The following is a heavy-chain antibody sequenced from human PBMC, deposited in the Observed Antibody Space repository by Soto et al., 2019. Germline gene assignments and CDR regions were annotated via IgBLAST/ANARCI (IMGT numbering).Heavy chain of an antibody. CDR3: ARDHPYCTSSTCYHPAAFEL. D-gene: IGHD2-2*01. V-gene: IGHV3-66*01. CDR1: GFTVSDNY. J-gene: IGHJ3*01. CDR2: IYSGGGST. Sequence: DVQVVESGGGLVQPGGSLRLSCAASGFTVSDNYMSWVRQAPGKGLEWVSVIYSGGGSTYYADSVKGRFTISRDNSKNTLYVQMNSLRVEDTAIYYCARDHPYCTSSTCYHPAAFELWGQGTAVTVSS.